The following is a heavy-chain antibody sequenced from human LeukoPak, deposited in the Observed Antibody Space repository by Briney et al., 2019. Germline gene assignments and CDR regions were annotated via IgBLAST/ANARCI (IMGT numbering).Heavy chain of an antibody. CDR1: GFTFSTYA. CDR3: AKDRFRWGYYDSSGYYSGEYYGMDV. CDR2: ISGSGGST. V-gene: IGHV3-23*01. J-gene: IGHJ6*02. D-gene: IGHD3-22*01. Sequence: GGSLRLSCAASGFTFSTYAMSWVRQAPGKGLEWVSAISGSGGSTYYADSVKGRFTISRDNSKNTLYLQMNSLRAEDTAVYYCAKDRFRWGYYDSSGYYSGEYYGMDVWGQGTTVTVSS.